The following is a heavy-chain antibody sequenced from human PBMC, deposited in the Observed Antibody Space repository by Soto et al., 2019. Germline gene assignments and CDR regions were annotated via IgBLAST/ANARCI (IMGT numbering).Heavy chain of an antibody. D-gene: IGHD6-19*01. CDR3: AGYSSGWSYFDY. CDR1: GGSISSYY. CDR2: IYYSGST. J-gene: IGHJ4*02. V-gene: IGHV4-59*01. Sequence: LSLTCTVSGGSISSYYWSWIRQPPGKGLEWIGYIYYSGSTNYNPSLKSRVTISVDTSKNQFSLKLSSVTAADTAVYYCAGYSSGWSYFDYWGQGTLVTVSS.